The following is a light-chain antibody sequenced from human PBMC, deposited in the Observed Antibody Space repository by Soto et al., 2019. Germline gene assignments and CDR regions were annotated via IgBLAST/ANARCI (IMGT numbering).Light chain of an antibody. Sequence: QSVLTQPASVSGSPGQSITISCTGTSSDVGGYNYVSWYQQHPGKAPKLMIYEVSNRPSGVSNRFSGSKSGNTASLTISGLQAEDAADYYCSSYTSSSRWVFGGGTKLTVL. CDR3: SSYTSSSRWV. J-gene: IGLJ3*02. V-gene: IGLV2-14*01. CDR1: SSDVGGYNY. CDR2: EVS.